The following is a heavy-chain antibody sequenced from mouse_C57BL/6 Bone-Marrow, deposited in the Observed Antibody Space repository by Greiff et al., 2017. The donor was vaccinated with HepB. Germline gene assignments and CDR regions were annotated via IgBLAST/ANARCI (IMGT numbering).Heavy chain of an antibody. V-gene: IGHV1-19*01. CDR3: ARRLYYYAMDY. CDR1: GYTFTDYY. CDR2: INPYNGGT. J-gene: IGHJ4*01. Sequence: EVQVVESGPVLVKPGASVKMSCKASGYTFTDYYMNWVKQSHGKSLEWIGVINPYNGGTSYNQKFKGKATLTVDKSSSTAYMELNSLTSEDSAVYYCARRLYYYAMDYWGQGTSVTVSS.